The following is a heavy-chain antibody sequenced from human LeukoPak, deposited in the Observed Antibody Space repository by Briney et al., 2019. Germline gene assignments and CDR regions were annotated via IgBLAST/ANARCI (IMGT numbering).Heavy chain of an antibody. Sequence: ASVKVSCKASGYTFTSYYMHWVRQAPGQGLEWMGIINPSGGSTSYAQRFQGRVTMTRDTSTSTVYMELSSLRSDDTAVYYCARPGYSSGWYDLWGQGTLVTVSS. V-gene: IGHV1-46*01. CDR2: INPSGGST. J-gene: IGHJ5*02. CDR3: ARPGYSSGWYDL. CDR1: GYTFTSYY. D-gene: IGHD6-19*01.